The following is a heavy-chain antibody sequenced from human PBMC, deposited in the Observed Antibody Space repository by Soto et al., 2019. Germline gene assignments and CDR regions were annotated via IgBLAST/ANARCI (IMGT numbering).Heavy chain of an antibody. Sequence: PSETLSLTCTVSGGSISSYYWSWIRQPPGKGLEWIGYIYHSGSTNYNPSLKSRVTISVDTSKNQFSLKLSSVTAADTAVYYCARRPSTYCSGGSCYSVFDYWGQGTLVTVSS. CDR3: ARRPSTYCSGGSCYSVFDY. D-gene: IGHD2-15*01. J-gene: IGHJ4*02. CDR1: GGSISSYY. V-gene: IGHV4-59*12. CDR2: IYHSGST.